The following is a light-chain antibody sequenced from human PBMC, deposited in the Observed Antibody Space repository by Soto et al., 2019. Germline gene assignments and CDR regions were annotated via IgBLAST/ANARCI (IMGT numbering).Light chain of an antibody. J-gene: IGLJ1*01. Sequence: QSVLTQPASVSGSPGQSITISCTGTGSDVGGYNYVSWYQQHPGKAPKLMIYDVSNRPSGVSNRFSGSKSGNTASLTISGLQAEDEADYYCSSFKVFGTATKVTVL. CDR1: GSDVGGYNY. V-gene: IGLV2-14*03. CDR3: SSFKV. CDR2: DVS.